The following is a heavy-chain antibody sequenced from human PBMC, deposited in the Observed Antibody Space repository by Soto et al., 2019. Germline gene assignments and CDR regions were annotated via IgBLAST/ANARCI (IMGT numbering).Heavy chain of an antibody. V-gene: IGHV2-5*02. CDR2: IYWDDDK. CDR3: AHKSGRGIHNL. D-gene: IGHD5-12*01. J-gene: IGHJ2*01. Sequence: QITLKESGPTLVKPTQTLTLTCAFSGFSLTTSGLGVGWIRQPPGKALEWLALIYWDDDKRYSPSLKSRLTITKDTSKNQVVLTMTNMDPVDTATYYCAHKSGRGIHNLWGRGTLVTVSS. CDR1: GFSLTTSGLG.